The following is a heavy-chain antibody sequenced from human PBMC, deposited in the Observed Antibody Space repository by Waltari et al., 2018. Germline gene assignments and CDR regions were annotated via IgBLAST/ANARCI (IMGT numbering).Heavy chain of an antibody. J-gene: IGHJ6*03. CDR1: GGSFSGYY. CDR2: IKHRGST. D-gene: IGHD1-26*01. CDR3: ARGKSYSGNYYYYMDV. Sequence: QVQLQQWGAGLLKPSETLSLTCAVYGGSFSGYYWSWIRQPPGKGLEWIGEIKHRGSTNYNPSLKSRVTISVDTSKNQFSLKLSSVTAADTAVYYCARGKSYSGNYYYYMDVWGKGTTVTVSS. V-gene: IGHV4-34*01.